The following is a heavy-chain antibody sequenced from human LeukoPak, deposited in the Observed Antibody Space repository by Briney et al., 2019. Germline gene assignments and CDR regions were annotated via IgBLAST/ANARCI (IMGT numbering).Heavy chain of an antibody. D-gene: IGHD3-9*01. V-gene: IGHV3-23*01. Sequence: EGSLRLSCAASGFTFSSNAMSWVRQVPGKGLEWVSGISGSGGSTYYADSVKGRFTISRDNSKNTLYVQMNSLRAEDTAVYYCAKNLRYFANWYFDLWGRGTLVTVSS. CDR3: AKNLRYFANWYFDL. CDR2: ISGSGGST. CDR1: GFTFSSNA. J-gene: IGHJ2*01.